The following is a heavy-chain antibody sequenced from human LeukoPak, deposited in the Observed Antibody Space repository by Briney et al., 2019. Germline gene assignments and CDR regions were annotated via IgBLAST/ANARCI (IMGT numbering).Heavy chain of an antibody. D-gene: IGHD1-26*01. J-gene: IGHJ4*02. CDR2: ISTDAGSTT. CDR1: GFTFRTYW. Sequence: PGGSLRLSCAASGFTFRTYWMHWVRQAPGKGLMWVSRISTDAGSTTCYADSVKGRFTISRDNAKNTLYLQMNSLRAEDTAVYYCARDLSSGSYRFFDYWGQGTLVTVAS. CDR3: ARDLSSGSYRFFDY. V-gene: IGHV3-74*01.